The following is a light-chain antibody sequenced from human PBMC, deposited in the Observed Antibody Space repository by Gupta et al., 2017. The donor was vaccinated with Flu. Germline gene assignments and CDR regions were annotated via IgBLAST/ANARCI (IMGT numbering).Light chain of an antibody. CDR1: QSVGRS. CDR2: GAS. CDR3: QQYDNWPPLT. V-gene: IGKV3-15*01. Sequence: DIVMTQSPATLSVSPGERATLSCRASQSVGRSLAWYQQKPGQAPRLLIYGASTRASPIPARFSGSGYGTEFTRTISSLQSEDFAVYYCQQYDNWPPLTFGGGTKVEIK. J-gene: IGKJ4*01.